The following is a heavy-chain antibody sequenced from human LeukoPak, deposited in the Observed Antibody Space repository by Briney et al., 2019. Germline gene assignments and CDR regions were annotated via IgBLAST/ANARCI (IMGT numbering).Heavy chain of an antibody. Sequence: PSETLSLTCAVYGGSFSGYYWSWIRQPPGKGLEWIGEINHSGSTDYNPSLKSRATISVDTSKNQFSLKLSSVTAADTAVYYCARGHASYSYGFRYWGQGTLVTVSS. V-gene: IGHV4-34*01. CDR2: INHSGST. CDR1: GGSFSGYY. J-gene: IGHJ4*02. D-gene: IGHD5-18*01. CDR3: ARGHASYSYGFRY.